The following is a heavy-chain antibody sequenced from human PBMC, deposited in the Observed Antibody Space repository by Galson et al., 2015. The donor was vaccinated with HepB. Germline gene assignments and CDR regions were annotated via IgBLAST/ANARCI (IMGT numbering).Heavy chain of an antibody. J-gene: IGHJ4*02. D-gene: IGHD6-19*01. CDR3: ARDQWLVRGVDPAPLDY. CDR2: ISAYNGNT. Sequence: SVKVSCKASGYTFTSYGISWVRQAPGQGLEWMGWISAYNGNTNYAQKLQGRVTMTTDTSTSTAYMELRSLRSDDTAVYYCARDQWLVRGVDPAPLDYWGQGTLVTVSS. CDR1: GYTFTSYG. V-gene: IGHV1-18*01.